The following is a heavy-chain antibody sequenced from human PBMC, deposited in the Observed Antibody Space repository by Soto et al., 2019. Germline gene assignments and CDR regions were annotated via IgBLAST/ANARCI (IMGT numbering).Heavy chain of an antibody. Sequence: SETLSLTSDVYGGSFSRYYWSWIRQPPGKGREWIGEMNHSGSTKYNPSLKSRVSISVDTSKNQFSLKLSSVTAADTAVYYCAGAPIHNGNDDNDDYYYYGMDVWGQGTTVPVSS. CDR2: MNHSGST. V-gene: IGHV4-34*01. D-gene: IGHD1-1*01. CDR1: GGSFSRYY. J-gene: IGHJ6*02. CDR3: AGAPIHNGNDDNDDYYYYGMDV.